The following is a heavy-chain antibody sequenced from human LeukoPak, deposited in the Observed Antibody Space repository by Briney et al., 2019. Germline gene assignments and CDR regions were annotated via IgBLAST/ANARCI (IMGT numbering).Heavy chain of an antibody. J-gene: IGHJ6*02. Sequence: SETLSLTCTVSGGSISSGDYYWSWIRQPPGKGLEWIGYIYYSGSTYYNPSLKSRVTISVDTSKNQFSLKLSSVTAADTAVYYCVRVGRYCSSTSCYYYYGMDVWDQGTTVTVSS. CDR1: GGSISSGDYY. CDR2: IYYSGST. V-gene: IGHV4-30-4*01. CDR3: VRVGRYCSSTSCYYYYGMDV. D-gene: IGHD2-2*01.